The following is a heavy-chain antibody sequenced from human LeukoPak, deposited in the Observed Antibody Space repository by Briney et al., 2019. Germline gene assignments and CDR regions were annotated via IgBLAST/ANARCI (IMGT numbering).Heavy chain of an antibody. J-gene: IGHJ3*02. CDR2: IYYSGST. V-gene: IGHV4-59*08. CDR1: GGSISSYY. CDR3: AKAVVVSTTRLGPFDT. Sequence: SQTLSLTCSVSGGSISSYYWSWIRQPPGKGLEWIGYIYYSGSTNYNPSLKSRVTISVDTSKNQFSLKLSSVTAADMAVYYCAKAVVVSTTRLGPFDTWGQGTMVTVSS. D-gene: IGHD3-22*01.